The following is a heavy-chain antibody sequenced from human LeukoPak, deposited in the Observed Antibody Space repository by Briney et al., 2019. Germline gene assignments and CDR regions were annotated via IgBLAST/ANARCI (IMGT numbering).Heavy chain of an antibody. CDR2: INRSGST. V-gene: IGHV4-34*01. D-gene: IGHD4-11*01. Sequence: SETLSLTCAVYGGSFSGYYWSWIRQPPGKGLEWIGEINRSGSTNYNPSLKSRVTISVDTSKNQFSLKLSSVTVADTAVYYCARGQGTVTTHWGQGTLVTVSS. J-gene: IGHJ4*02. CDR1: GGSFSGYY. CDR3: ARGQGTVTTH.